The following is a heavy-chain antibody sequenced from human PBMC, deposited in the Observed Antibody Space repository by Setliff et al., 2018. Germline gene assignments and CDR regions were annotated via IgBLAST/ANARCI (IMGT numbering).Heavy chain of an antibody. CDR1: GGSVGSDFSY. CDR3: ARMTGFQYIDV. Sequence: SETLSLTCTVSGGSVGSDFSYWTWIRQPAGKGPEWIGQIYTTWSTNYNPSLRSRVTILLDTSKNQFSLTLTSVTAADTAVYYCARMTGFQYIDVWGKGTTVTVSS. CDR2: IYTTWST. V-gene: IGHV4-61*09. J-gene: IGHJ6*03. D-gene: IGHD3-3*01.